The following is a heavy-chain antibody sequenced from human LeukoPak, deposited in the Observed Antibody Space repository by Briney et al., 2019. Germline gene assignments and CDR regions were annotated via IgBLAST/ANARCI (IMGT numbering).Heavy chain of an antibody. D-gene: IGHD3-9*01. CDR2: IWYDGGNK. CDR3: ARDKGGYFDWLSSHTGYFDY. Sequence: GGSLRPSCAASGFTFSSYGMHWVRQAPGKGLEWVAVIWYDGGNKYYADSVKGRFTISRDNSKNTLYLQMNSLRAEDTAVYYCARDKGGYFDWLSSHTGYFDYWGQGTLVTVSS. V-gene: IGHV3-33*08. CDR1: GFTFSSYG. J-gene: IGHJ4*02.